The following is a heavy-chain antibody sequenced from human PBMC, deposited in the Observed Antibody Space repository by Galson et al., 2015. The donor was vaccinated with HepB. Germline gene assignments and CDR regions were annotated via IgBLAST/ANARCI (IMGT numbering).Heavy chain of an antibody. CDR3: ASTYYDFWSGPEYFQH. CDR2: ISSSGSTI. CDR1: GFTFSNYY. J-gene: IGHJ1*01. V-gene: IGHV3-11*01. D-gene: IGHD3-3*01. Sequence: SLRLSCAASGFTFSNYYMSWIRQAPGKGLEWVSYISSSGSTIYYADSVKGRFTISRDNAKNSLYLQMNSLRAEDTAVYYCASTYYDFWSGPEYFQHWGQGTLVTVSS.